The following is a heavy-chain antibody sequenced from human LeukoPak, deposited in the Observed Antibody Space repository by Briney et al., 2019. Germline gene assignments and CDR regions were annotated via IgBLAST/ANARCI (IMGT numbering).Heavy chain of an antibody. V-gene: IGHV4-59*01. CDR1: GGSISSYY. D-gene: IGHD6-13*01. J-gene: IGHJ4*02. CDR3: ARGYSTSWTYYFDY. Sequence: PSETLSLTCTVSGGSISSYYWSWIRQPPGKGLEWIGYIYYSGSTTYNPSLKSRVTISVDTSKNHFSLKLSSVTAADTAVYYCARGYSTSWTYYFDYWGQGALVTVSS. CDR2: IYYSGST.